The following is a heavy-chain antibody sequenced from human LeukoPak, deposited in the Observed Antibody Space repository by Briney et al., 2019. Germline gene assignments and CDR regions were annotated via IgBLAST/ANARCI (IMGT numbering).Heavy chain of an antibody. CDR1: GYTFTSYY. V-gene: IGHV1-46*01. CDR2: INPSGGST. J-gene: IGHJ4*02. CDR3: ARVPNYYDSSGYPYYFDY. D-gene: IGHD3-22*01. Sequence: ASVKGSCKASGYTFTSYYMHWVRQAPGQGLEWMGIINPSGGSTSYAQKFQGRVTMTRDTSTSTVYMELSSLRSEDTAVYYCARVPNYYDSSGYPYYFDYWGQGTLVTVSS.